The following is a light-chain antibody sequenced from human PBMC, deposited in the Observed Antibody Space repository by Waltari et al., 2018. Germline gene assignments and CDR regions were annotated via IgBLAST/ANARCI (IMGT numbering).Light chain of an antibody. Sequence: DIVMTQAPDSLGVSLGERATITCKSSKSVLYSSNSRNCLAWFQQRPGHPPKLLIYWASTRESGVPDRFSGSGSGTDFTLTISSLQAEDVAIYYCQQYYTTPYTFGQGTKLDIK. J-gene: IGKJ2*01. CDR2: WAS. CDR3: QQYYTTPYT. CDR1: KSVLYSSNSRNC. V-gene: IGKV4-1*01.